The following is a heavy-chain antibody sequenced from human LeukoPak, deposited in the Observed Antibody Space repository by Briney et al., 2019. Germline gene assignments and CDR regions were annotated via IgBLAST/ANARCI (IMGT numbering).Heavy chain of an antibody. CDR1: GFTFDDYG. CDR3: ARNFSYGGNSVFDY. Sequence: GGSLRLSCAASGFTFDDYGMSWVRQAPGKGLEWVSGINWNGGSTGYADSVKGRFTISRDNAKNSLYLQMNSLRAEDTALYYCARNFSYGGNSVFDYWGQGTRVTVSS. D-gene: IGHD4-23*01. J-gene: IGHJ4*02. V-gene: IGHV3-20*04. CDR2: INWNGGST.